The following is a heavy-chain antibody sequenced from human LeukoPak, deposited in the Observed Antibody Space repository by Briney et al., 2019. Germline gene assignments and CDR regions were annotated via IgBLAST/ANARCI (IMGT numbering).Heavy chain of an antibody. CDR1: GGSISSYY. V-gene: IGHV4-4*07. CDR3: ARDEVYGGSYYGLDY. D-gene: IGHD1-26*01. J-gene: IGHJ4*02. CDR2: IYTSGST. Sequence: PSETLSLTCTVSGGSISSYYWSWIRQPAGKGLEWIGRIYTSGSTNYNPSLKSRVTMSVDTSKNQFSLKLSSVTAADTAVYYCARDEVYGGSYYGLDYWGQGTLVTVSS.